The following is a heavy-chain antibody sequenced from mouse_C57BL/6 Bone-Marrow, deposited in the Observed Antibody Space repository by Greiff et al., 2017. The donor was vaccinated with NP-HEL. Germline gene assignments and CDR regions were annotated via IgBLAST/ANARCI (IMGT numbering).Heavy chain of an antibody. V-gene: IGHV1-64*01. CDR2: IHPNSGST. CDR3: ARPPVFEPFDY. J-gene: IGHJ2*01. CDR1: GYTFTSYW. Sequence: QVQLKQSGAELVKPGASVKLSCKASGYTFTSYWMHWVKQRPGQGLEWIGMIHPNSGSTNYNEKFKSKATLTVDKSSSTAYMQLSSLTSEDSAVYYCARPPVFEPFDYWGQGTTLTVSS.